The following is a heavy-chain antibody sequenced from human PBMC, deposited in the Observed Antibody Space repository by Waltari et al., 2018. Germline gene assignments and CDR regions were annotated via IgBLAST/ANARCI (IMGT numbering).Heavy chain of an antibody. J-gene: IGHJ6*02. CDR3: AKDQDFWSPSGYYYGMDV. Sequence: EVQLLESGGGLVQPGGSLRLSCAASGFTFSSYAMSWVRQAPGKGLEWVSAISGSGGSTYYADSVKGRFTISRDNSKNTLYLQMNSLRAEDTAVYYCAKDQDFWSPSGYYYGMDVWGQGTTVTVSS. CDR2: ISGSGGST. D-gene: IGHD3-3*01. V-gene: IGHV3-23*01. CDR1: GFTFSSYA.